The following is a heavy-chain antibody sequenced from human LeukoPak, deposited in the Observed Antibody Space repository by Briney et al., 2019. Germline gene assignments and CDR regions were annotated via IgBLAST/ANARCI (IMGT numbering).Heavy chain of an antibody. D-gene: IGHD6-13*01. J-gene: IGHJ4*02. CDR3: AKDLRSSSWCGGFDY. Sequence: GGSLRLSCAASGFTFSNYAMNWVRQAPGKGLEWVSLISGSTGSTYYADSVKGRFSISRDNSKNTIYLQMNSLRAEDTAVYYCAKDLRSSSWCGGFDYWGQGTLVTVSS. CDR2: ISGSTGST. V-gene: IGHV3-23*01. CDR1: GFTFSNYA.